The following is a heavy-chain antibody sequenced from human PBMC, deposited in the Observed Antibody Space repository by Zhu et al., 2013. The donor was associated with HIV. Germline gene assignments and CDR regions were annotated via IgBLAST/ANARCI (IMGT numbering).Heavy chain of an antibody. CDR2: IIPIFGTA. CDR3: ARGKVLRSQGTIAAAGDIPEYYYGMDV. V-gene: IGHV1-69*06. CDR1: GGTFSSYA. D-gene: IGHD6-13*01. J-gene: IGHJ6*02. Sequence: QVQLVQSGAEVKKPGSSVKVSCKASGGTFSSYAISWVRQAPGQGLEWMGGIIPIFGTANYAQKFQGRVTITADKSTSTAYMELSSLRSEDTAVYYCARGKVLRSQGTIAAAGDIPEYYYGMDVWGQGTNGHRLL.